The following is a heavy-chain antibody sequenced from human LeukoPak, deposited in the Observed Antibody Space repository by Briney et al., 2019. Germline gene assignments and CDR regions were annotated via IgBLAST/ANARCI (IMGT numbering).Heavy chain of an antibody. CDR3: ARTYYYYYYMDV. CDR1: GGSISSSSYY. CDR2: IYYSGST. V-gene: IGHV4-39*07. Sequence: SETLSLTCTVSGGSISSSSYYWGWIRQPPGKGLEWIGSIYYSGSTYYNPSLKSRVTISVDTSKNQFSLRLSSVTAADTAVYYCARTYYYYYYMDVWGKGTTVTVSS. J-gene: IGHJ6*03.